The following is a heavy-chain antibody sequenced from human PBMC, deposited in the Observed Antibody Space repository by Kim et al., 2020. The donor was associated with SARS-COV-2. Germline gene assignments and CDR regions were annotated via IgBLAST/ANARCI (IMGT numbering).Heavy chain of an antibody. V-gene: IGHV3-21*01. CDR3: ARERGGGITMVRGTHWFDP. D-gene: IGHD3-10*01. Sequence: GGSLRLSCAASGFTFSSYSMNWVRQAPGKGLEWVSSISSSSSYIYYADSVKGRFTISRDNAKNSLYLQMNSLRAEDTAVYYCARERGGGITMVRGTHWFDPWGQGTLVTVSS. CDR2: ISSSSSYI. J-gene: IGHJ5*02. CDR1: GFTFSSYS.